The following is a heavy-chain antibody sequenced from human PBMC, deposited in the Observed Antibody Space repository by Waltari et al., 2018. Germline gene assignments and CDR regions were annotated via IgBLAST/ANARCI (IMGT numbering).Heavy chain of an antibody. D-gene: IGHD3-16*01. CDR3: ARTAAYPYYYGMDV. CDR2: SNPNSGGT. J-gene: IGHJ6*02. Sequence: QVQLVQSGAEVKKPGASVKVSCTASGYTFTGYYMPWVRQAPGPGLEWMGRSNPNSGGTNYAQKFQGRVTMTRDTSISTAYMELSRLRSDDTAVYYCARTAAYPYYYGMDVWGQGTTVTVSS. V-gene: IGHV1-2*06. CDR1: GYTFTGYY.